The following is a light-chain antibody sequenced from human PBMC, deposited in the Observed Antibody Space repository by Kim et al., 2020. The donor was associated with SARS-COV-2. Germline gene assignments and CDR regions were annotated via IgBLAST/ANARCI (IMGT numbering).Light chain of an antibody. V-gene: IGKV1-39*01. CDR3: QQSYSTPYT. CDR1: QRIASY. J-gene: IGKJ2*01. CDR2: AAS. Sequence: SAPVVDRVTITCRASQRIASYLNWYQQKPGRGPNLLIYAASNLQSGVPSRFSGTGSGTDFTLTISSLQPEDFATYFCQQSYSTPYTFGQGTKLEI.